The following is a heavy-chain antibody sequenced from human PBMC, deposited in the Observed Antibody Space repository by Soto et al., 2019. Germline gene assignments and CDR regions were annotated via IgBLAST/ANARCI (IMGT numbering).Heavy chain of an antibody. J-gene: IGHJ6*02. V-gene: IGHV1-18*04. Sequence: QVQLVQSGGEVKKPGASVKVSCKTSGYTFTNNGINWVRQAPGQGLEWMGWISGYNANTKYAQKFQGRVTLTTDTVTSTAFMELRSLRSDDTAVFYCARGSTHYHMDVWGQGTTVTVSS. D-gene: IGHD1-1*01. CDR2: ISGYNANT. CDR1: GYTFTNNG. CDR3: ARGSTHYHMDV.